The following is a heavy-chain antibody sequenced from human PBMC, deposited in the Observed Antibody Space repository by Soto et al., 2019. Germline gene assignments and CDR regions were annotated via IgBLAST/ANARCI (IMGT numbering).Heavy chain of an antibody. V-gene: IGHV1-2*04. Sequence: ALVKVSGKASGYTFTVYYMHWVRQAPGQGLEWMGWINPNSGGTNYAQKFQGWVTMTRDTSISTAYMELSRLRSDDTAVYYCARKKGGGYYGMDVWGQGTTVTVSS. CDR2: INPNSGGT. CDR1: GYTFTVYY. D-gene: IGHD3-16*01. J-gene: IGHJ6*02. CDR3: ARKKGGGYYGMDV.